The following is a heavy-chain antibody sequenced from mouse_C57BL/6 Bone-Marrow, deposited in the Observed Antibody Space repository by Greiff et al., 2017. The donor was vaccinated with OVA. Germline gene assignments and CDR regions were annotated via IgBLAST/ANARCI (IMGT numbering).Heavy chain of an antibody. CDR3: ARPYSNYPAWFAY. J-gene: IGHJ3*01. CDR2: ISNGGGST. CDR1: GFTFSDYY. V-gene: IGHV5-12*01. Sequence: EVHLVESGGGLVQPGGSLKLSCAASGFTFSDYYMYWVRQTPEKRLEWVAYISNGGGSTYYPDTVKGRFTISRDNAKNTLYLQMSRLKSEDTAMYYCARPYSNYPAWFAYWGQGTLVTVSA. D-gene: IGHD2-5*01.